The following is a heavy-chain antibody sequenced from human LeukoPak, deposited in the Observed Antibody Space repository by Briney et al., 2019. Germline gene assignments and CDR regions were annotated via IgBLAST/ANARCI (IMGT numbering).Heavy chain of an antibody. CDR1: GFSLNTHGMR. V-gene: IGHV2-70*04. CDR2: IDWDDDK. CDR3: ARIMQEAFDI. J-gene: IGHJ3*02. Sequence: SGPALVKPTQSLTLTCTFSGFSLNTHGMRVSWIRQPPGKALEWLARIDWDDDKFYTTPLKTRLTISKDTSKNQVVLTMTNMDPVDTATYYCARIMQEAFDIWGQGTTVTVSS.